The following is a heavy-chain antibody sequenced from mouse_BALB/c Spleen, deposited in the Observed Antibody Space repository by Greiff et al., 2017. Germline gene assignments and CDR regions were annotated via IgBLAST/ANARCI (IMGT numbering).Heavy chain of an antibody. CDR1: GFTFSSYA. V-gene: IGHV5-6-5*01. J-gene: IGHJ4*01. Sequence: EVQLVESGGGLVKPGGSLKLSCAASGFTFSSYAMSWVRQTPEKRLEWVASISSGGSTYYPDSVKGRFTISRDNARNILYLQMSSLRSEDTAMYYCARGGSPYYYGSSPYAMDYWGQGTSVTVSS. D-gene: IGHD1-1*01. CDR3: ARGGSPYYYGSSPYAMDY. CDR2: ISSGGST.